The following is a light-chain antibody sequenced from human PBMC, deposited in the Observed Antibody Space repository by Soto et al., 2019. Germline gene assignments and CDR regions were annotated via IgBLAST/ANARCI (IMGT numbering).Light chain of an antibody. V-gene: IGLV1-40*01. CDR3: QSYDSSLRV. CDR2: GNS. CDR1: SSNIGAVFD. J-gene: IGLJ2*01. Sequence: QSVLTQPPSVSGAPGQRVTISCTGSSSNIGAVFDVHWYQQLPGTAPKLLIYGNSNRPSGVPDRFSGSKSGTSASLAITGLQAEDEADYYCQSYDSSLRVFGGGTQLTVL.